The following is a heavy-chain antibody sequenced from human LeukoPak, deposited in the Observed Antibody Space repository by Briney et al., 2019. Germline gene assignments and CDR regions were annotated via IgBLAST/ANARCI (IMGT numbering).Heavy chain of an antibody. CDR2: IIPIFGTA. Sequence: ASVKLSCKASGGTFSSYAISWLRQAPGQELEWMGGIIPIFGTANYAQKFQGRVTITTDESTSTAYMELSSLRSEDTAVYYCAGVISRYGAFDYWGQGTLVTVSS. D-gene: IGHD2-15*01. CDR3: AGVISRYGAFDY. V-gene: IGHV1-69*05. CDR1: GGTFSSYA. J-gene: IGHJ4*02.